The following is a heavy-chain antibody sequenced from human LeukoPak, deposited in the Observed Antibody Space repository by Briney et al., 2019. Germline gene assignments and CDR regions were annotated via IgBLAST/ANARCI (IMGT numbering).Heavy chain of an antibody. CDR1: GFTFSSYW. D-gene: IGHD3-16*01. J-gene: IGHJ4*02. Sequence: PGGSLRLSCAASGFTFSSYWMSWVRQAPGKGLEWVANIKQDGSKKYYVDSVKGRFTISRDNAKNSLYLQMNSLRAEDTAVYYCARADYDYVWGSYCQYYFDYWGQGTLVTVSS. V-gene: IGHV3-7*01. CDR2: IKQDGSKK. CDR3: ARADYDYVWGSYCQYYFDY.